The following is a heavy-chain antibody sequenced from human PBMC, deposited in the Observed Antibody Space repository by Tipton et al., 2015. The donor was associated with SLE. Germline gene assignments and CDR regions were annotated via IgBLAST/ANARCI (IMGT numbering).Heavy chain of an antibody. CDR1: GGSFSGYY. CDR2: IYYSGST. V-gene: IGHV4-34*01. D-gene: IGHD4-17*01. CDR3: AREATVTTHFDY. J-gene: IGHJ4*02. Sequence: TLSLTCTVYGGSFSGYYWSWIRQPPGKGLEWIGSIYYSGSTYYNPSLKSRVTISVDTSKNQFSLKLSSVTAADTAVYYCAREATVTTHFDYWGQGTLVTVSS.